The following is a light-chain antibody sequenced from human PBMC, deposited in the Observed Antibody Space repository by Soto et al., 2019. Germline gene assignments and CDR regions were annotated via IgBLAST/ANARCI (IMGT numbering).Light chain of an antibody. CDR2: GGS. Sequence: DIQMTQSPSSLSASVGDRVTITCQASQAIRNYLNWYQQRPGTAPKLLIYGGSTLETGVPSRFSGSGSGTEFSLTISSLQPEDFATYYCQQLNKYPSTFGGGTKVDIK. CDR1: QAIRNY. CDR3: QQLNKYPST. V-gene: IGKV1-33*01. J-gene: IGKJ4*01.